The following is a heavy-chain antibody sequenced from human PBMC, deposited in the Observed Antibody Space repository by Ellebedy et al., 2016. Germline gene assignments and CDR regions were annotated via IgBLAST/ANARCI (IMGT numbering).Heavy chain of an antibody. CDR3: ALQPNYDILTGYYGISVAWTFDI. J-gene: IGHJ3*02. D-gene: IGHD3-9*01. CDR1: GDSITTHY. Sequence: SETLSLXCTVSGDSITTHYWSWIRQPPGKGLEWIGYIYHSGSTNYNPSLKSRVTISVDTSKNQFSLKLSSVTAADTAVYYCALQPNYDILTGYYGISVAWTFDIWGQGTKVTVSS. CDR2: IYHSGST. V-gene: IGHV4-59*11.